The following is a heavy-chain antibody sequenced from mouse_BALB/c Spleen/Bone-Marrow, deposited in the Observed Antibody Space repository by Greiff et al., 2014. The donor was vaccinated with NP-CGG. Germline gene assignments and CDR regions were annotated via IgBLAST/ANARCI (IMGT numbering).Heavy chain of an antibody. V-gene: IGHV1S81*02. Sequence: QVQLQQSGAELVKPGASVKLSCKASGYTFTSYWMHWVKQRPGQGLEWIGEINPSNGRTNYNEKFKSRATLTVDKSSSTAYMQLNSLTSEDSAVYYCARGYYDTGRLPYWGQGTLVIVSA. CDR3: ARGYYDTGRLPY. CDR1: GYTFTSYW. J-gene: IGHJ3*01. D-gene: IGHD2-4*01. CDR2: INPSNGRT.